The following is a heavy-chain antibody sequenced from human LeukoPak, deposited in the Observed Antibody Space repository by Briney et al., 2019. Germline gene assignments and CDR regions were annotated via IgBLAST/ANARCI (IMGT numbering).Heavy chain of an antibody. CDR1: GFTFSSYA. CDR3: ARDSWSSGWYPSYYFDY. J-gene: IGHJ4*02. CDR2: ISYDGSNK. Sequence: SGGFLRLSCAASGFTFSSYAMHWVRQAPGKGLEWVAVISYDGSNKYYADSVKGRFTISRDNSKNTLYLQMNSLRAEDTAVYYCARDSWSSGWYPSYYFDYWGQGTLVTVSS. V-gene: IGHV3-30*04. D-gene: IGHD6-19*01.